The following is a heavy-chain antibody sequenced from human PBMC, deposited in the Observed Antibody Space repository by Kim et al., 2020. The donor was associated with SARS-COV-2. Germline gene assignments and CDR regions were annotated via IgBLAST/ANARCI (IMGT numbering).Heavy chain of an antibody. J-gene: IGHJ2*01. V-gene: IGHV4-59*02. CDR1: GASVSASY. Sequence: SETLSLTCTVSGASVSASYWTWVRQSPGKGLEWIGYIYYIGSTNYNPSLESRVTMSIDESKNQVSLRVTSLTAADTGMYYCASRWGSPLTSYWFFDLWGR. D-gene: IGHD4-17*01. CDR2: IYYIGST. CDR3: ASRWGSPLTSYWFFDL.